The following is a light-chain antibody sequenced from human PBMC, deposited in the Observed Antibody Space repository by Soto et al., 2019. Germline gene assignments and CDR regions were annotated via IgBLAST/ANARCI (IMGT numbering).Light chain of an antibody. CDR2: GAS. CDR3: QQYGSSPLFS. V-gene: IGKV3-15*01. CDR1: QSVSSN. Sequence: EKMLTQSPATLSVSPGERAPLSCRASQSVSSNLAWYQQKPGQAPRLLIYGASTRATGIPARFSGSGSGTDFTLTISRLEPEDSAVYYCQQYGSSPLFSFGQGTKVDIK. J-gene: IGKJ2*01.